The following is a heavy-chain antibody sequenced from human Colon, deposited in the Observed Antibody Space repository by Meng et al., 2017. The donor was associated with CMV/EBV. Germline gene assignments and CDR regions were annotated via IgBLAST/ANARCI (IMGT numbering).Heavy chain of an antibody. CDR3: ARDLRTGRTNWFAP. CDR1: GFTFSSYS. Sequence: GESLKISCAASGFTFSSYSMNWVRQAPGKGLEWVSSISSSSSYIYYADSVKGRFTISRDNAKNSLYLQMNSLRAEDTAVYYCARDLRTGRTNWFAPWGQGTLVTVSS. V-gene: IGHV3-21*01. J-gene: IGHJ5*02. CDR2: ISSSSSYI. D-gene: IGHD1-14*01.